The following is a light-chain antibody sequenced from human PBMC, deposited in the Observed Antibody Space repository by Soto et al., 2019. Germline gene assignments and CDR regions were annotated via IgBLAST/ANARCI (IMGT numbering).Light chain of an antibody. CDR1: QSLLHTNGYTY. CDR2: LGS. V-gene: IGKV2-28*01. Sequence: DIVMTQSPLSLPVTPREPASISCRSGQSLLHTNGYTYLDWYLQKPGQSPQLLIYLGSTRASGVPDWFSGSGSGTDFTLKISRVEAEDVGVYYCMQALQTPWTFGQGTKLEIK. CDR3: MQALQTPWT. J-gene: IGKJ2*02.